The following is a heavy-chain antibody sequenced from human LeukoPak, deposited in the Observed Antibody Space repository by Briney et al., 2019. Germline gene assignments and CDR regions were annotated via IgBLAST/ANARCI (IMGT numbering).Heavy chain of an antibody. J-gene: IGHJ4*02. CDR1: GFTFSSYT. CDR2: ISSSSSYM. V-gene: IGHV3-21*01. CDR3: ARVQGGGYRTADY. Sequence: GGSLRLSCAASGFTFSSYTMNWVRQAPGKGLEWVSSISSSSSYMYYADSVKGRFTISRDNSKNTLFLQMNSLRGEDTAMYYCARVQGGGYRTADYWGQGTLVTVSS. D-gene: IGHD6-19*01.